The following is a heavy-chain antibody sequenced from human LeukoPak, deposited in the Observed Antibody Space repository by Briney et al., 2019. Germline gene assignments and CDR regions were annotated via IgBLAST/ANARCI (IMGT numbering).Heavy chain of an antibody. D-gene: IGHD4-17*01. J-gene: IGHJ3*02. V-gene: IGHV3-23*01. CDR2: ISGSGGST. CDR3: AKDPTVTGAFDI. CDR1: GFTFSSYA. Sequence: GGSLRLSCAASGFTFSSYAMGWVRQAPGKGLEWVSAISGSGGSTYYADSVKGRFTISRDNSKNTLYLQMNSLRAVDTAVYYCAKDPTVTGAFDIWGQGTMVTVSS.